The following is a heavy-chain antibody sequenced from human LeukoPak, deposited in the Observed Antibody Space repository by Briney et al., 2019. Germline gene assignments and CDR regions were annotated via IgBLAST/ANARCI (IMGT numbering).Heavy chain of an antibody. CDR1: GSRFTSYW. J-gene: IGHJ4*02. Sequence: GASLKISFNGAGSRFTSYWNGWVRPMPGKGLEWRGIIYPGDSDTRYSPSFQGQVTISADKSISTAYLQWGSLKASDTAMYYCARAGYSYGYRGFDYWGQGTLVTVSS. CDR2: IYPGDSDT. D-gene: IGHD5-18*01. V-gene: IGHV5-51*01. CDR3: ARAGYSYGYRGFDY.